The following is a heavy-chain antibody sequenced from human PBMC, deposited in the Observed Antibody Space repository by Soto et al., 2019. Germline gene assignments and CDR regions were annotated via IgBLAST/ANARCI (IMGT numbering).Heavy chain of an antibody. J-gene: IGHJ4*02. CDR1: GFTFSDYY. V-gene: IGHV3-11*06. D-gene: IGHD4-17*01. CDR2: ISSSSSYT. Sequence: VGSLRLSCAASGFTFSDYYMSWIRQAPGKGLEWVSYISSSSSYTNYADSVKGRFTISRDNAKNSLYLQMNSLRAEDTAVYYCARDVGGTVTYFDYWGQGTLVTVSS. CDR3: ARDVGGTVTYFDY.